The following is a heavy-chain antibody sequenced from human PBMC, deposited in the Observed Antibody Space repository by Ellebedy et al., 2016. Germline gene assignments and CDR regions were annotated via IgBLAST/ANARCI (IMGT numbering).Heavy chain of an antibody. Sequence: GESLKISXAASGFTFSAHGMSWVRQAPGKGLECVSLITGSGGEAYYADSVKGRFTISRDNAKNTLYLQMNSLRAEDTAVYYCVSQIALGYWGQGTLVTVSS. J-gene: IGHJ4*02. CDR1: GFTFSAHG. CDR3: VSQIALGY. CDR2: ITGSGGEA. V-gene: IGHV3-23*01. D-gene: IGHD3-22*01.